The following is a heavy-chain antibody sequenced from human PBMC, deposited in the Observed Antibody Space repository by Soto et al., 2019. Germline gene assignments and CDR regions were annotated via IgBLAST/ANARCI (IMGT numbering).Heavy chain of an antibody. J-gene: IGHJ3*02. CDR2: INPSGGST. Sequence: ASVKVSCKASGYTFTSYYMHWVRQAPGQGLEWMGIINPSGGSTIYAQKFQGRVTMTRDTSTSTVYMELSSLRSEDTAVYYCARYRGSYLLAFDIWGQGTMVTVSS. D-gene: IGHD1-26*01. V-gene: IGHV1-46*01. CDR3: ARYRGSYLLAFDI. CDR1: GYTFTSYY.